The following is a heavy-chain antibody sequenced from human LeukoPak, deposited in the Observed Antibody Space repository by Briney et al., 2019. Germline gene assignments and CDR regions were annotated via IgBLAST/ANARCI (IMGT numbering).Heavy chain of an antibody. J-gene: IGHJ4*02. D-gene: IGHD1-26*01. Sequence: PGGSLRLSCAASGFTFDDYAMHWVRQAPGKGLEWVSLISWDGGSTYYADSVKGRFTISRDNSKNSLYLQMNSLRAEDTALYYCAKDGVGATRGYYFDYWGQGTLVTVPS. V-gene: IGHV3-43D*03. CDR2: ISWDGGST. CDR1: GFTFDDYA. CDR3: AKDGVGATRGYYFDY.